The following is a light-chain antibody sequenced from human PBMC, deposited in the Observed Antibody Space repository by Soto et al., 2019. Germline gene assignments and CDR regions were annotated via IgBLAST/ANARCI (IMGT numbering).Light chain of an antibody. J-gene: IGKJ1*01. V-gene: IGKV3-20*01. CDR3: QQYGNSPRT. CDR1: QRVSSNY. Sequence: EIVLTQSPGTLSLSPGERGTLSCRASQRVSSNYLAWYQQKPGQAPRLLIYGASSRATDIPDRFSGSGSGTDFTLTISRLEPEDFAVYYCQQYGNSPRTFGPGTKEEIK. CDR2: GAS.